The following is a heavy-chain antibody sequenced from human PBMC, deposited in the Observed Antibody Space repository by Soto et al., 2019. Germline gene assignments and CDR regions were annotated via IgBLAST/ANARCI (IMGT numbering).Heavy chain of an antibody. V-gene: IGHV1-18*01. J-gene: IGHJ4*02. D-gene: IGHD4-4*01. CDR2: ISPYSGET. Sequence: GASVKVSCKTSGYTFSSYGISWVRQAPGQGLEWMGWISPYSGETNYAQKFQGRVTLTTDTSTSTAYMDLRSLRSDDTAVYYCARSDYSNHYYFDYWGQGTLVTVSS. CDR1: GYTFSSYG. CDR3: ARSDYSNHYYFDY.